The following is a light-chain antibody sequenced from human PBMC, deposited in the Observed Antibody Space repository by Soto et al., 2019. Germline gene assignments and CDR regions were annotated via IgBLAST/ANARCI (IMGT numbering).Light chain of an antibody. V-gene: IGLV1-40*01. CDR3: HSYDVSLSGPV. Sequence: QSVLTQPPSVSGAPGQRVTISCTGSSSNIGAGYDVHWYQQLPGTAPIVLIYDNNNRPSGVPDRFSGSKSGTSASLAITGLQAEDEADYYCHSYDVSLSGPVFGGGTKLTVL. CDR1: SSNIGAGYD. J-gene: IGLJ2*01. CDR2: DNN.